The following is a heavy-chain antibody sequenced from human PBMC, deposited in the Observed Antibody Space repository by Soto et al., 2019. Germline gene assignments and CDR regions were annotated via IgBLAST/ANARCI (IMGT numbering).Heavy chain of an antibody. CDR1: GATFSISV. J-gene: IGHJ4*02. Sequence: QVQLVQSGAELKKPGSSVKVSCRASGATFSISVFNWVRQAPGQGLEWMGGIISMFGTPNYSQKFQGRVTISADASTSTGYMELNNLRSDGTSISYWARDLGGGYEPGDYWGQGTQVTVSS. CDR3: ARDLGGGYEPGDY. D-gene: IGHD5-12*01. CDR2: IISMFGTP. V-gene: IGHV1-69*12.